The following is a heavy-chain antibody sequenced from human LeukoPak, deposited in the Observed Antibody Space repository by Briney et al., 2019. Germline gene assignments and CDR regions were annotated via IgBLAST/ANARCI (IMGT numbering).Heavy chain of an antibody. Sequence: GGSLRLSCAASGFTFSSYSMNWVRQAPGKGLEWVSSISSSSSYIYYADSVKGRLTISRDNAKNSLYLQMNSLRAEDTAVYYCARDLKDIVVVTAMAVGFDYWGQGTLVTVSS. CDR2: ISSSSSYI. J-gene: IGHJ4*02. CDR3: ARDLKDIVVVTAMAVGFDY. D-gene: IGHD2-21*02. CDR1: GFTFSSYS. V-gene: IGHV3-21*01.